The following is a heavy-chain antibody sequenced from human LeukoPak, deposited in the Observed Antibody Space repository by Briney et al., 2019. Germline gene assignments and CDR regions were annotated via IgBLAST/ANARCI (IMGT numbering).Heavy chain of an antibody. CDR3: ARNYYDSSGLMDV. CDR2: IYYSGST. CDR1: GGSISSYY. V-gene: IGHV4-59*01. J-gene: IGHJ6*04. Sequence: PSETLSLTCTVSGGSISSYYWSWIRQPPGKGLEWIGYIYYSGSTNYNPSLKSRVTISVDTSKNQFSLKLSSVTAADTAVYYCARNYYDSSGLMDVWGKGTTVTVSS. D-gene: IGHD3-22*01.